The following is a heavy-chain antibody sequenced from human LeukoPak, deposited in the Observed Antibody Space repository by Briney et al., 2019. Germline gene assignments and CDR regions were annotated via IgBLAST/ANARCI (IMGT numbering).Heavy chain of an antibody. CDR3: ARASPYYDILTGYPTDAFDI. V-gene: IGHV1-3*01. Sequence: ASVKVSCKASGYTFTSYAMHWVRQAPGQRLEWMGWINAGNGNTKYSQKFQGRVTITRDTSASTAYMELSSLRSEDTAVYYCARASPYYDILTGYPTDAFDIWGQGTMVTVSS. D-gene: IGHD3-9*01. J-gene: IGHJ3*02. CDR2: INAGNGNT. CDR1: GYTFTSYA.